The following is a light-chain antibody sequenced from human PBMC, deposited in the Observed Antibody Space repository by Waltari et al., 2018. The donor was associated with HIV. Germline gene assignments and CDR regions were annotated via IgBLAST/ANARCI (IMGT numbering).Light chain of an antibody. Sequence: SYGLTQPPSVSVSPGQTATITCSGVTLPKQYGYWYQQKPGHAPVMVIYKDRERPSGIPERFSGSSSATTATLTISGVQPEDEADYYCQSSDISGNYWVLGGGTKLTVL. CDR1: TLPKQY. CDR3: QSSDISGNYWV. J-gene: IGLJ2*01. CDR2: KDR. V-gene: IGLV3-25*03.